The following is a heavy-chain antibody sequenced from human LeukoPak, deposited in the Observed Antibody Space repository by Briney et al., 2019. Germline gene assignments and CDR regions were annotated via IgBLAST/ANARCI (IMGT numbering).Heavy chain of an antibody. D-gene: IGHD2-2*01. Sequence: SETLSLTCTVSGGSISSYYWSWIRQPPGKGLEWIGYIYYSGSTNYNPSLKSRVAISVDTSKNQFSLKLSSVTAADTAVYYCARLSPAGVDYWGQGTLVTVSS. V-gene: IGHV4-59*08. CDR2: IYYSGST. J-gene: IGHJ4*02. CDR3: ARLSPAGVDY. CDR1: GGSISSYY.